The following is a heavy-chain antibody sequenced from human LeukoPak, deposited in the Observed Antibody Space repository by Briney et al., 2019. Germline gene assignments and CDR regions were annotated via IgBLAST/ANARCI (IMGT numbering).Heavy chain of an antibody. CDR1: GYSISSGYY. CDR3: ARGLYSFQYYFDY. Sequence: SETLSLTCTVSGYSISSGYYWGWIRQPPGKGLEWIGSIYHSGSTYNNPSLQSRVTISVNPSTNQFSLRLSSVTAADTAVYYCARGLYSFQYYFDYWGQGTLVTVSS. V-gene: IGHV4-38-2*02. D-gene: IGHD5-18*01. CDR2: IYHSGST. J-gene: IGHJ4*02.